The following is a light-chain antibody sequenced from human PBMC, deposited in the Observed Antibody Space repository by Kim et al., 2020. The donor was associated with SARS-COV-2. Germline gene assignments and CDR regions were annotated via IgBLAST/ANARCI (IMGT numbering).Light chain of an antibody. CDR2: GAS. V-gene: IGKV3-15*01. J-gene: IGKJ1*01. CDR1: QSVSSN. Sequence: EIVMTQSPATLSVSPGERATLSCRASQSVSSNLAWYQQKPGQAPRLLIYGASTRATGIPARFSGSGSGTEFTLTHSSLQSEDFAVYYCPQYNNWPPWTFCQGTKVDIK. CDR3: PQYNNWPPWT.